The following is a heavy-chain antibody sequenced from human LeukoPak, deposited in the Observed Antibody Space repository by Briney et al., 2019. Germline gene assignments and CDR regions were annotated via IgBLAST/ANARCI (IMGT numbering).Heavy chain of an antibody. CDR2: IYYSGST. V-gene: IGHV4-39*07. D-gene: IGHD6-19*01. CDR1: GGSFSSYY. CDR3: ARSKPGIAVAGTWFDP. J-gene: IGHJ5*02. Sequence: SETLSLTCAVYGGSFSSYYWGWIRQPPGKGLEWIGSIYYSGSTYYNPSLKSRVTISVDTSKNQFSLKLSSVTAADTAVYYCARSKPGIAVAGTWFDPWGQGTLVTVSS.